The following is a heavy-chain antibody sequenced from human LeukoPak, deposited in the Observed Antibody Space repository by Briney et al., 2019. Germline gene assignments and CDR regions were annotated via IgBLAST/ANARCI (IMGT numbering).Heavy chain of an antibody. CDR2: VKKDASEK. V-gene: IGHV3-7*01. CDR1: GFTFSNNW. Sequence: GGSLRLSCAASGFTFSNNWMTWVRQAPGKGLEWVASVKKDASEKYYVDSVKGRFTISRDNAKNSLYLQINSLRAEDTAVYYCARDLGWLQSDYWGQGTLVTVSS. CDR3: ARDLGWLQSDY. D-gene: IGHD5-24*01. J-gene: IGHJ4*02.